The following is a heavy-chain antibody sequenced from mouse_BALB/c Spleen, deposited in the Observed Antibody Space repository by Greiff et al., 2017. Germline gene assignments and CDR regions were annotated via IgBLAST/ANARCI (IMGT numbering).Heavy chain of an antibody. CDR2: INPYNGDT. J-gene: IGHJ4*01. V-gene: IGHV1-37*01. CDR1: GYSFTGYF. Sequence: VQLQQSGPELVKPGASVKISCKASGYSFTGYFMNWVKQSHGKSLEWIGRINPYNGDTFYNQKFKGKATLTVDKSSSTAHMQLLSLTSEDSAVYYCGKGITTVYYAMDYWGQGTSVTVSS. CDR3: GKGITTVYYAMDY. D-gene: IGHD2-4*01.